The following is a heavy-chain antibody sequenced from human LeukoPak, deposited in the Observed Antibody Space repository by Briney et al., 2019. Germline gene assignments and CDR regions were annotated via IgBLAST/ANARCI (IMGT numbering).Heavy chain of an antibody. CDR3: ARDKTRGLGYSYSKSGNYFDY. V-gene: IGHV3-30*03. CDR1: GFTFSSYG. J-gene: IGHJ4*02. CDR2: ISYDGSNK. D-gene: IGHD5-18*01. Sequence: GGSLRLSCAASGFTFSSYGMHWVRQAPGKGLEWVAVISYDGSNKYYADSVKGRFTISRDNAKNSLYLQMNSLRAEDTAVYSCARDKTRGLGYSYSKSGNYFDYWGQGTLVTVSS.